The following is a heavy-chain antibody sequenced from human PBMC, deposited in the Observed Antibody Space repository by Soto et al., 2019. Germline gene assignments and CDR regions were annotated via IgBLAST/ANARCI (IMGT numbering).Heavy chain of an antibody. CDR3: AKSSSGLRDYYGS. CDR1: GFTLISFA. D-gene: IGHD3-22*01. CDR2: TSYDGLNT. J-gene: IGHJ5*02. Sequence: PGGSLRLSCGASGFTLISFAMHWVRQAPGKGLEWVATTSYDGLNTFYGESVRGRFSISRDTSKNTLFLQRDSLKTEDTAVYFCAKSSSGLRDYYGSWARGTLVTVTA. V-gene: IGHV3-30-3*02.